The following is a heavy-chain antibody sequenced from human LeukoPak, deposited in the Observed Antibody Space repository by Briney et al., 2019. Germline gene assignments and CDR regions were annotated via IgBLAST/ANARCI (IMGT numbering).Heavy chain of an antibody. CDR2: INHSGST. CDR3: ARGRFFDY. V-gene: IGHV4-34*01. D-gene: IGHD3-3*01. Sequence: SETLSLTCAVYGGSFSGYYWSWIRPPPGKGLEWIGEINHSGSTNYNPSLKSRVTISVGTSKNQFSLKLSSVTAADTAVYYCARGRFFDYWGQGTLVTVSS. CDR1: GGSFSGYY. J-gene: IGHJ4*02.